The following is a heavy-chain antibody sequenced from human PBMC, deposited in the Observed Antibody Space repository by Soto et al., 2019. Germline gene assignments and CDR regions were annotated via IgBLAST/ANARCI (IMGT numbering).Heavy chain of an antibody. Sequence: ASVKVSCKASGYTFTSYDINWVRQATGQGLEWMGWMNPNSGNTGYAQKFQGRVTMTRNTSISTAYMELRSLRAEDTAVYYCARGVIGDCSSTSCYERFDPWGQGTLVTVSS. D-gene: IGHD2-2*01. CDR3: ARGVIGDCSSTSCYERFDP. V-gene: IGHV1-8*01. CDR2: MNPNSGNT. CDR1: GYTFTSYD. J-gene: IGHJ5*02.